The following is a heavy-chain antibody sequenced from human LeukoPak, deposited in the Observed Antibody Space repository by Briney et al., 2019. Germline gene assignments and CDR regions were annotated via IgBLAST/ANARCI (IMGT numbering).Heavy chain of an antibody. CDR3: AREVPYGYYYDSSWYFDL. D-gene: IGHD3-22*01. J-gene: IGHJ2*01. CDR1: GFTFSTYS. Sequence: PGGSLRLSCATSGFTFSTYSMNWVRQAPGKGLEWVSYIDNRGGTISYADSVKGRFTISTDNAKNSLYLQMNSLRDEDTAVYYCAREVPYGYYYDSSWYFDLWGRGTLVTVSS. CDR2: IDNRGGTI. V-gene: IGHV3-48*02.